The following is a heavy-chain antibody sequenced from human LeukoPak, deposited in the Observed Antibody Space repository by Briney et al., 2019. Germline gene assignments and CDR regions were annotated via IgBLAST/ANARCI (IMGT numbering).Heavy chain of an antibody. D-gene: IGHD3-22*01. CDR1: GFTISTNY. CDR3: ARTEYYYDSSGSRLDP. Sequence: GGSLRLSCAASGFTISTNYMNWVRQAPGKGLEWVSTIYSGGSTYYADSVKGRFTMSRDNAKNSLYLQMNSLRAEDTAVYYCARTEYYYDSSGSRLDPWGQGTLVTVSS. CDR2: IYSGGST. J-gene: IGHJ5*02. V-gene: IGHV3-66*01.